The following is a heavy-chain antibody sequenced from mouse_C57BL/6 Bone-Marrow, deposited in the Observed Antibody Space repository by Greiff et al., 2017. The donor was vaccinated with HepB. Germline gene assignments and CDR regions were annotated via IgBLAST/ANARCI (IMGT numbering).Heavy chain of an antibody. CDR3: AIDSSAGFAY. D-gene: IGHD3-2*02. Sequence: EVQLQQSGPELVKPGASVKISCKASGYSFTGYYMNWVKQSPEKSLEWIGEINTSTGGTTYNQKFKAKATLTVDKSSSTAYMQLKSLTSEDSAVYDCAIDSSAGFAYWGQGTLVTVSA. J-gene: IGHJ3*01. CDR1: GYSFTGYY. CDR2: INTSTGGT. V-gene: IGHV1-42*01.